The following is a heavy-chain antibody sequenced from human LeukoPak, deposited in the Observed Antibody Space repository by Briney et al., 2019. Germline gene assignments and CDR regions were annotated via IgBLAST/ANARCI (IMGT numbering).Heavy chain of an antibody. V-gene: IGHV3-74*01. J-gene: IGHJ4*02. CDR2: ISKDGSTT. Sequence: GGSLRLSCAASGFTFNNFWMHWVRQAPGKGLVWFSRISKDGSTTNYADSVKGRFTISRDNAKNTLYRQMNSLTAEDTALYYCARGASSGYRIDYWGQGTLVTVSS. CDR1: GFTFNNFW. D-gene: IGHD5-18*01. CDR3: ARGASSGYRIDY.